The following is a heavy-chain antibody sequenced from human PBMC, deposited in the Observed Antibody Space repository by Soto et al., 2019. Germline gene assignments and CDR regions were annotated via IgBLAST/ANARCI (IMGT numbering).Heavy chain of an antibody. CDR1: GFTFSSYG. Sequence: GGSLRLSCAASGFTFSSYGMHWVRQAPGKGLEWVAVISYDGSNKYYADSVKGRFTISRDNSKNTLYLQMNSLRAEDTAVYYCAKDMVRGVISPNNWFDPWGQGTLVTVSS. D-gene: IGHD3-10*01. V-gene: IGHV3-30*18. CDR3: AKDMVRGVISPNNWFDP. CDR2: ISYDGSNK. J-gene: IGHJ5*02.